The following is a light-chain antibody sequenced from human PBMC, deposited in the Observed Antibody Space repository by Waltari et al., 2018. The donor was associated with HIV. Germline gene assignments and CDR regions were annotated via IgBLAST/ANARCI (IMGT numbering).Light chain of an antibody. CDR1: QNLLASTNNNNY. Sequence: DIVMTQSPESLSVSLGGRDTINCTGRQNLLASTNNNNYLAWYQQKPRQPPKLLISWASSRESGVPDRFSGSGSGTDFTLTISTLQAEDVAVYYCQQYTSVPLTFGGGTKVEIK. V-gene: IGKV4-1*01. CDR3: QQYTSVPLT. CDR2: WAS. J-gene: IGKJ4*01.